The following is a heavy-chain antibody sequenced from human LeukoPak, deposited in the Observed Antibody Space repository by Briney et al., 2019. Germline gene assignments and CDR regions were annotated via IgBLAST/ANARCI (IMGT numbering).Heavy chain of an antibody. CDR3: AKGPIFGVVRSFDY. CDR2: ISGSGGST. Sequence: GGSLRLSCAASGFTFSSYAMSWVRQAPGKGLEWVSAISGSGGSTYYADSVKGRFTISRDNSKNTLYLQMNSLRADDTAVYYCAKGPIFGVVRSFDYWGQGTLVTVSS. V-gene: IGHV3-23*01. J-gene: IGHJ4*02. D-gene: IGHD3-3*01. CDR1: GFTFSSYA.